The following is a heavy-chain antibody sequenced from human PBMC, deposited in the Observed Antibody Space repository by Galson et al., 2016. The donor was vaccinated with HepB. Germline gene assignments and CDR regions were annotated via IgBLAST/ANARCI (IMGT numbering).Heavy chain of an antibody. Sequence: QSGAEVKKPGESLKISCKASGYTFTSYYMHWVRQAPGQGLEWMGVIKPSGGTASYAQKFQGRVTMTRDTSSSTVYMNLSSLGSEDTAVYYCATGITAQPYNYYGMDVWGQGTTVTVSS. CDR1: GYTFTSYY. V-gene: IGHV1-46*01. J-gene: IGHJ6*02. CDR2: IKPSGGTA. D-gene: IGHD6-6*01. CDR3: ATGITAQPYNYYGMDV.